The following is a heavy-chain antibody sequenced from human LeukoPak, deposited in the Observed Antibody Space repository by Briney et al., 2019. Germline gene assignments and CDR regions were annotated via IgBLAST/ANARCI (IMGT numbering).Heavy chain of an antibody. CDR2: IYSSGST. D-gene: IGHD1-1*01. CDR1: GVSISSGTNY. CDR3: AWNHYMDV. J-gene: IGHJ6*03. Sequence: PSETLSLTCTVSGVSISSGTNYWSWIRQPAGKGLEWIGRIYSSGSTNYNPSLKSRVTMSLDTSKNQFSLTLSSVTAADTAIYFCAWNHYMDVWGKGTAVTISS. V-gene: IGHV4-61*02.